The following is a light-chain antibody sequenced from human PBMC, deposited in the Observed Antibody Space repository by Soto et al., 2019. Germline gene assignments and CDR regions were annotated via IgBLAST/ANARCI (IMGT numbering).Light chain of an antibody. J-gene: IGKJ1*01. CDR1: QTISSL. Sequence: DIQMTKSPSPLSGPVGDRVTITCRPSQTISSLLAWYQQKPGKAPKLLIYKASTLKSGVPSRFSGSGSGTEFTLTISSLQPDDFATYYCQHYNSYSEAFGQGTKVDIK. CDR2: KAS. V-gene: IGKV1-5*03. CDR3: QHYNSYSEA.